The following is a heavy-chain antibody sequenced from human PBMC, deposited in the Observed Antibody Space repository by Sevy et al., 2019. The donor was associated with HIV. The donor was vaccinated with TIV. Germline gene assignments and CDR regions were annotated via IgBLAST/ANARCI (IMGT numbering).Heavy chain of an antibody. J-gene: IGHJ6*02. D-gene: IGHD3-16*01. V-gene: IGHV1-2*06. CDR2: IKPNTGGT. CDR3: ARESGQGGGYYYYYFGLDV. CDR1: GYTFTGSY. Sequence: ASVKVSCKASGYTFTGSYIHWVRQPPGQGLEWMGRIKPNTGGTDYAQRFQGRITLTRDTSISTAYMELSSLRSDDTAVYYCARESGQGGGYYYYYFGLDVWGQGTTVTVSS.